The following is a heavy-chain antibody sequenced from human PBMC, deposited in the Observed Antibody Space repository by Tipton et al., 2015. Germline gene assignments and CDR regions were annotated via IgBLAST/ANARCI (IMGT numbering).Heavy chain of an antibody. CDR3: AREGSSWYFGVY. CDR1: GFTFSHCA. D-gene: IGHD6-13*01. Sequence: SLRLSCAASGFTFSHCAMHWVRQAPGKGLEWVAVIWSDGSNEDYADSVKGRFTISRDNSQNTLYLQMNSLTAEDTAFYYCAREGSSWYFGVYWGQGTLVSVSS. J-gene: IGHJ4*02. V-gene: IGHV3-33*01. CDR2: IWSDGSNE.